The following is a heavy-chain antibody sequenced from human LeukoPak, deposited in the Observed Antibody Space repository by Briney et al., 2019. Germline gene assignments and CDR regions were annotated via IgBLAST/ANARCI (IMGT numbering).Heavy chain of an antibody. CDR1: GFTFSSYG. J-gene: IGHJ6*03. CDR2: ISYDGSNK. D-gene: IGHD3-22*01. V-gene: IGHV3-30*18. CDR3: AKDGGGYYPYYYYYMDV. Sequence: GGSLRLSCAASGFTFSSYGMHWVRQAPGKGLEWVAVISYDGSNKYYADSVKGRFTISRDNSKNTLYLQMNSLRAEDTAVYYCAKDGGGYYPYYYYYMDVWGKGTTVTISS.